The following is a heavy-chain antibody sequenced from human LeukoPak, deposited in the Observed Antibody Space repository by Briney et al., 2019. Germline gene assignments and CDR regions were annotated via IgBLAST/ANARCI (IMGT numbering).Heavy chain of an antibody. Sequence: PSETLSLTCTVSGGSISSYYWSWIRQPPGKGLEWIGYIYYSGSTNYNPSLKSRVTISADTSKNQFSLKLSSVTAADTAVYYCARVKDGYNQFDYWGQGTLVTVSS. D-gene: IGHD5-24*01. CDR3: ARVKDGYNQFDY. J-gene: IGHJ4*02. CDR1: GGSISSYY. CDR2: IYYSGST. V-gene: IGHV4-59*01.